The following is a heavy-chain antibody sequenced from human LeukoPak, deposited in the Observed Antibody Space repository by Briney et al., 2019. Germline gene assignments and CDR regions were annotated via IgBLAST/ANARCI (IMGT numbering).Heavy chain of an antibody. V-gene: IGHV1-2*02. Sequence: ASVKVSCKASGYTFTGYYMHWVRQAPGQGLEWMGWINPNSGGTNYAQKFQGRVTMTRDTSISTAYMELSRLRSDDTAVYYCARPSTHYYDSSDYFDSWGQGTLVTVSS. J-gene: IGHJ4*02. CDR3: ARPSTHYYDSSDYFDS. D-gene: IGHD3-22*01. CDR2: INPNSGGT. CDR1: GYTFTGYY.